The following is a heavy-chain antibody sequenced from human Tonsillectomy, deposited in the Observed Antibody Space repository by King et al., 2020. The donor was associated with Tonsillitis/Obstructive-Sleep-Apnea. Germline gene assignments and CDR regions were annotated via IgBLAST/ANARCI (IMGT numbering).Heavy chain of an antibody. V-gene: IGHV1-24*01. CDR2: FDPEDGET. CDR1: GYTLTELS. J-gene: IGHJ4*02. Sequence: QLVQSGAEVKKPGASVKVSCKVSGYTLTELSMHWVRQAPGKGLEWMGGFDPEDGETIYAQKFQGRITMTEDTSTDTAYMDLGSLRSEDTAVYYCTSRAEKEPSGSYSFDYWGQGTLVTVSS. D-gene: IGHD1-26*01. CDR3: TSRAEKEPSGSYSFDY.